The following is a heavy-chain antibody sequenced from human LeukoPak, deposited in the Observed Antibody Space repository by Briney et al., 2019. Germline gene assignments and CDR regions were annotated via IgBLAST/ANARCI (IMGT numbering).Heavy chain of an antibody. CDR2: IYYSGST. CDR1: GGSISSYY. Sequence: PSETLSLTCTVSGGSISSYYWSWIRQPPGKGLEWIGYIYYSGSTNHNPSLKSRVTISVDTSKNQFSLKLSSVTAADTAVYYCARTRYGDYAWGDYYYYYMDVWGKGTTVTVSS. V-gene: IGHV4-59*01. J-gene: IGHJ6*03. CDR3: ARTRYGDYAWGDYYYYYMDV. D-gene: IGHD4-17*01.